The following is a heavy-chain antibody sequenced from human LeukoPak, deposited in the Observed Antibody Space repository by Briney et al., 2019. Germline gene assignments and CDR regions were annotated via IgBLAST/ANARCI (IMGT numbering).Heavy chain of an antibody. CDR2: IYSGGST. CDR1: GFTVSSNY. V-gene: IGHV3-53*04. J-gene: IGHJ4*02. Sequence: PGGSLRLSCAASGFTVSSNYMSWVRQAPGKGLEWVSVIYSGGSTYYADSVKGRFTISRHNSKTTLYLQMNSLGAEDTAVYYCASSGRYYDFWSGYCYWGQGTLVTVSS. D-gene: IGHD3-3*01. CDR3: ASSGRYYDFWSGYCY.